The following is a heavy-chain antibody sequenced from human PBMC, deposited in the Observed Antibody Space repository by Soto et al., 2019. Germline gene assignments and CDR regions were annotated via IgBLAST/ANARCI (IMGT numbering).Heavy chain of an antibody. V-gene: IGHV3-49*03. D-gene: IGHD4-17*01. CDR1: GFTFGDYA. Sequence: GGSLRLSCTASGFTFGDYAMSWFRQAPGKGLEWVGFIRSKAYGGTTEYAASVKGRFTISRDDSKSIAYLQMNSLKTEDTAVYYCTRDHPYGDPLYYYGMDVWGQGTTVTVSS. CDR3: TRDHPYGDPLYYYGMDV. CDR2: IRSKAYGGTT. J-gene: IGHJ6*02.